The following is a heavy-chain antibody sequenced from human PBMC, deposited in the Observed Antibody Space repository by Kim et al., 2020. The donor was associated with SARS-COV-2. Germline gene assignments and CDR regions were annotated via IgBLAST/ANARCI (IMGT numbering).Heavy chain of an antibody. CDR2: ISSSSSYT. Sequence: GGSLRLSCAASGFTFSDYYMSWVRQAPGKGLEWVSYISSSSSYTNYADSVKGRFTISRDNAKNSLYLQMNSLRAEDTAVYYCARAGSSWYVPMSRIDYWGQGPLVTVSS. V-gene: IGHV3-11*06. D-gene: IGHD6-13*01. CDR3: ARAGSSWYVPMSRIDY. J-gene: IGHJ4*02. CDR1: GFTFSDYY.